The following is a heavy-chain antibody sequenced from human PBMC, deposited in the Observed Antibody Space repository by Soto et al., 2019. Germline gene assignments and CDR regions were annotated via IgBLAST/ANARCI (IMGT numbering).Heavy chain of an antibody. Sequence: QITLKESGPPLVKPTQTLTLTCTFSGFSLSTSGVGVGWIRQPPGKALEWLALIYWDDDKRYSPSLKSRLTITKDTSKTQVVLTMTNMDPVDTATYYCALGGVALDYWGQGTLVTVSS. CDR3: ALGGVALDY. D-gene: IGHD3-10*01. CDR1: GFSLSTSGVG. CDR2: IYWDDDK. V-gene: IGHV2-5*02. J-gene: IGHJ4*02.